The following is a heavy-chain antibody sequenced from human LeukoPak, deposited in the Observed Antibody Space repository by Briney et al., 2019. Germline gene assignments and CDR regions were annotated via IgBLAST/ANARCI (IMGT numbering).Heavy chain of an antibody. Sequence: ASVKVSCKASGYTFTSYGISWVRQAPGKGLEWMGGFDPEDGETIYAQKFQGRVTMTEDTSTDTAYMELSSLRSEDTAVYYCATAPHDYGDPRDAFDIWGQGTMVTVSS. CDR1: GYTFTSYG. V-gene: IGHV1-24*01. D-gene: IGHD4-17*01. J-gene: IGHJ3*02. CDR3: ATAPHDYGDPRDAFDI. CDR2: FDPEDGET.